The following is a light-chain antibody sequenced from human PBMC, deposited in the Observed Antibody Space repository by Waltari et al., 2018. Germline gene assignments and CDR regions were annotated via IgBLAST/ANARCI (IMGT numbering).Light chain of an antibody. CDR1: SSDVGSYNL. J-gene: IGLJ2*01. CDR2: EGS. CDR3: CSYAGSSTYVV. V-gene: IGLV2-23*01. Sequence: QSALTQPASVSGSPGQSITISCTGTSSDVGSYNLVSWYQQHPGKAPKLMLYEGSKRPYGFSNRFSGSKSGNTASLTSAGLQAEDEADYYCCSYAGSSTYVVFGGGTKLTVL.